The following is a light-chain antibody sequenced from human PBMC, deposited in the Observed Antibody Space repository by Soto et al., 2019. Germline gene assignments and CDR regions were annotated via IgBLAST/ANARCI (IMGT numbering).Light chain of an antibody. J-gene: IGKJ4*01. CDR3: QQRSVLI. CDR2: DAS. V-gene: IGKV3-11*01. CDR1: QSVANF. Sequence: IVLTQSPDTLSLSLGERATLSCRASQSVANFLAWYQQKPGQAPRLLIYDASTRATGIPARFSGSGSWTDFTLTISSLEPEDFSVYYCQQRSVLIFGGGTKVEIK.